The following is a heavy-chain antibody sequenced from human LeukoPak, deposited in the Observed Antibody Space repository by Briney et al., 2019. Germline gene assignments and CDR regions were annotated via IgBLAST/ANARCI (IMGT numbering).Heavy chain of an antibody. CDR3: ARDTSDYGYFDL. J-gene: IGHJ2*01. V-gene: IGHV1-18*01. CDR2: ISAYNGNT. CDR1: GYTFTSYG. D-gene: IGHD1-1*01. Sequence: ASVKVSCKASGYTFTSYGISWVRQAPGQGREWMGWISAYNGNTNYAQKLQGRVTMTTDTSTSTAYMELRSLRSDDTAVYYCARDTSDYGYFDLWGRGTLVTVSS.